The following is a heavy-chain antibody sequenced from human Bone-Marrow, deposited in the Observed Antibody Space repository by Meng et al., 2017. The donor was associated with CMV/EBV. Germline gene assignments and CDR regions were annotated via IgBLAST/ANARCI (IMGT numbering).Heavy chain of an antibody. Sequence: SGGSISTTSWWSWVRQTPGKGLEWIGEIYHSGSTNYNPSLKSRITMSVDKSKNQFSLKLTSVTAADTAIYFCARDLLTGGLRHFDDWGQGILVTVSS. CDR1: GGSISTTSW. CDR3: ARDLLTGGLRHFDD. J-gene: IGHJ4*02. V-gene: IGHV4-4*01. D-gene: IGHD3-10*01. CDR2: IYHSGST.